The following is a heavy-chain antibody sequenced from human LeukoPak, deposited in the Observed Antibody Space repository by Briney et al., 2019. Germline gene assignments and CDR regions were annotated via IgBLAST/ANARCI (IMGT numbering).Heavy chain of an antibody. CDR3: ARQFSGSLGMDV. J-gene: IGHJ6*02. V-gene: IGHV5-51*01. Sequence: WASLKISCKGSGYSFTSYWIGWVCQMPGKDLEWMGIIYPGDSGTRYSPSFQGQVTISADKSISTAYMQWSSLKASDTAMYYCARQFSGSLGMDVWGQGTTVTVSS. CDR2: IYPGDSGT. D-gene: IGHD3-3*02. CDR1: GYSFTSYW.